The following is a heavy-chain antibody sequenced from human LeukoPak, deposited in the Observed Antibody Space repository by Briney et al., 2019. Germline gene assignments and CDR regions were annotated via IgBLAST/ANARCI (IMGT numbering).Heavy chain of an antibody. CDR3: AKVVYSGYGPADY. J-gene: IGHJ4*02. Sequence: PGGSLRLTCAASGFTFSNYAMSWVRQAPGKGLEWVSGISGSGGGTYYTDSVKGRFTISRDNSKNTLYLQLSSLRAEETAVYYCAKVVYSGYGPADYWGQGTLVTVSS. CDR2: ISGSGGGT. CDR1: GFTFSNYA. V-gene: IGHV3-23*01. D-gene: IGHD5-12*01.